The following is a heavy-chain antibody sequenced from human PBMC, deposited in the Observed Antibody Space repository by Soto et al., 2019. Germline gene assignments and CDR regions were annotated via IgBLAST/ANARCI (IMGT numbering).Heavy chain of an antibody. Sequence: GESLKISCKGSGYSFSNYWIVWVRQMPGKGLEWMGIIYPGDSETKYSPSFQGQVTISADKSINTAYLQWISLKASDTAMYYCARRRAGKPDDWFDPWGQGTLVTVAS. CDR1: GYSFSNYW. V-gene: IGHV5-51*01. CDR2: IYPGDSET. J-gene: IGHJ5*02. CDR3: ARRRAGKPDDWFDP. D-gene: IGHD6-13*01.